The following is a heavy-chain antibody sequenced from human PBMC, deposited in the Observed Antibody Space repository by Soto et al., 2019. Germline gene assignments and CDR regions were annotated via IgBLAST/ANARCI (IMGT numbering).Heavy chain of an antibody. Sequence: QVQLVQSGAAVKKPGASVKVSCKTSGYTFTSYGINWVRQAPGQGLDWMGWISVYNGKTNYAQKFQGRVTMTTDTSTNTAYMELSSLRSDDTAVYYCARANNYFDPWGQGTLVTVSS. CDR3: ARANNYFDP. V-gene: IGHV1-18*01. CDR2: ISVYNGKT. J-gene: IGHJ5*02. CDR1: GYTFTSYG.